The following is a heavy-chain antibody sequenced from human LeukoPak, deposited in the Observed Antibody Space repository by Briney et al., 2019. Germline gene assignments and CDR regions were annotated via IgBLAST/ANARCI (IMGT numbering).Heavy chain of an antibody. D-gene: IGHD3-3*01. CDR3: ARGRFLDAFDI. J-gene: IGHJ3*02. V-gene: IGHV4-59*01. CDR1: GGSISSYY. Sequence: SETLSLTCTVSGGSISSYYWSCIRQPPGKGLEWIGYIYYSGSTKYKPSLKSRVTISVDTSKNQFSLKLSSVTAADTAVYYCARGRFLDAFDIWGQGTMVTVSS. CDR2: IYYSGST.